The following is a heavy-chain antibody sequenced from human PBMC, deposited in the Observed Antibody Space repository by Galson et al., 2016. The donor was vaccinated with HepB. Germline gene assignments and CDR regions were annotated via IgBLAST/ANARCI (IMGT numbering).Heavy chain of an antibody. D-gene: IGHD6-19*01. CDR3: ARMFPLYSSGWYVRGDGWFDS. CDR1: GFTFRNYH. Sequence: SLRLSCAGSGFTFRNYHMNWVRQTPGKGLEWVSSISSGSAYKYYADSVKGRFSIFRDNAKNSLYLQMNSLTGEDTAVYYCARMFPLYSSGWYVRGDGWFDSWGQGTLVTVSS. J-gene: IGHJ5*01. V-gene: IGHV3-21*04. CDR2: ISSGSAYK.